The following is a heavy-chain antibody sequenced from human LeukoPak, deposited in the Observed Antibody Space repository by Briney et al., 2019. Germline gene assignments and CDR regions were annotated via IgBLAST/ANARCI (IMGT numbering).Heavy chain of an antibody. J-gene: IGHJ6*03. CDR2: INHSGST. Sequence: PSETLSLTCAVYGGSFSGYYWSWIRQPPGKGLEWIGEINHSGSTNYNPSLKSRVTISVDTSKNQFSLKLSSVTAADTAVYYCARASSGNYCYYYMDVWGKGTTVTVSS. CDR1: GGSFSGYY. CDR3: ARASSGNYCYYYMDV. D-gene: IGHD3-10*01. V-gene: IGHV4-34*01.